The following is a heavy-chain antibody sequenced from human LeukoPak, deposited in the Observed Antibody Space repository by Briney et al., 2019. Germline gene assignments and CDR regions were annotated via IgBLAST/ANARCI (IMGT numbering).Heavy chain of an antibody. D-gene: IGHD3-10*01. CDR1: GGSISGYY. J-gene: IGHJ4*02. CDR3: ARGKYYYGSGTYQYYFDY. CDR2: IYYTGST. V-gene: IGHV4-59*01. Sequence: SETLSLTCTVSGGSISGYYWSWIRQPPWKGLEWIGYIYYTGSTNFNPSLKSRVTISVDTSRNHFSLKLSSVTAADTAVYYCARGKYYYGSGTYQYYFDYWGQGTLVTVSS.